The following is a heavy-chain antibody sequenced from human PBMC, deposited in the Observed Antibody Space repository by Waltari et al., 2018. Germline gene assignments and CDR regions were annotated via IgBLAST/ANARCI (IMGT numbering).Heavy chain of an antibody. CDR1: GFMFSIYP. CDR2: ITADGRSR. D-gene: IGHD3-10*01. V-gene: IGHV3-23*01. CDR3: AKADFGNPYWFFDL. J-gene: IGHJ2*01. Sequence: EGQLLESGGGLVQTGWSLRLSCAASGFMFSIYPMTWVRQAPGKGLEWVSTITADGRSRNYADSVKGRFTISRDNSKNILDLQMNTLRAEDTAVYFCAKADFGNPYWFFDLWGRGTLLTVSS.